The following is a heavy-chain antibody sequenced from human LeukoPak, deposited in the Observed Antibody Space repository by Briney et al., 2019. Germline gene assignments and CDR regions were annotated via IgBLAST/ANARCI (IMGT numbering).Heavy chain of an antibody. Sequence: NPSQALSLTCAVYGGPITDYYWSWIRQPPGMGLEWIGEVPPSGSTNYNPSLKSRVTISIDTSKNQFFLKLSSMTAADTGVYYCTRGRDAYKGGNYWGQGTLVTVSS. J-gene: IGHJ4*02. CDR3: TRGRDAYKGGNY. D-gene: IGHD5-24*01. CDR1: GGPITDYY. CDR2: VPPSGST. V-gene: IGHV4-34*01.